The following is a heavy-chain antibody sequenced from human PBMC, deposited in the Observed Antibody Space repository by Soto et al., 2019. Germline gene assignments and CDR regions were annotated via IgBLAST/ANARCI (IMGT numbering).Heavy chain of an antibody. D-gene: IGHD5-12*01. Sequence: PSETLSLTCAVYGEALNSYYWSWIRQSPGQGLEWIGEIYDGGSTNYNPSLKSRATISVDTSKNQFSLKLSSVTAADTAVYYCARQGDGYNFAFDIWGQGTMVT. J-gene: IGHJ3*02. CDR2: IYDGGST. CDR1: GEALNSYY. CDR3: ARQGDGYNFAFDI. V-gene: IGHV4-34*01.